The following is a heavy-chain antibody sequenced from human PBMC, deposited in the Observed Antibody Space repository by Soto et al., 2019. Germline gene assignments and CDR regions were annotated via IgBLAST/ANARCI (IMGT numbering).Heavy chain of an antibody. CDR3: ARTTVTSYYYYVIDV. Sequence: ASVKVSCKASGYTFTGYYMHWVRQAPGQGLEWMGWINPNSGGTNYAQKFQGRVTMTRDTSISTAYMELSRLRADDTAVYYCARTTVTSYYYYVIDVWGQGTSVTVSS. D-gene: IGHD4-17*01. V-gene: IGHV1-2*02. CDR2: INPNSGGT. CDR1: GYTFTGYY. J-gene: IGHJ6*02.